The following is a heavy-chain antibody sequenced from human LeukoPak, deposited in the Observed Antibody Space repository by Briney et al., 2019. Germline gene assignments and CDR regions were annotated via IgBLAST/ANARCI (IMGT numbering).Heavy chain of an antibody. CDR1: GGSISSGSYY. CDR2: IYTSGST. D-gene: IGHD6-19*01. CDR3: ASGGDSSGWVFVDY. Sequence: SETLSLTCTVSGGSISSGSYYWSWIRQPAGKGLEWIGRIYTSGSTNYNPSLKSRVTISVDTSKNRFSLKLSSVTAADTAVYYCASGGDSSGWVFVDYWGQGTLVTVSS. V-gene: IGHV4-61*02. J-gene: IGHJ4*02.